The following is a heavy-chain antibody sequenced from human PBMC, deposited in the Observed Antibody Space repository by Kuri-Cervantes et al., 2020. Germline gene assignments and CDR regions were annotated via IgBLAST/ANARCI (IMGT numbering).Heavy chain of an antibody. Sequence: ESLKISCAVYGGSFGNYYWTWIRQPPGKGLEWIGEINQSGNTNYNPPLKSRVTISVDTSKNQFSLKMTSVTAADTAMYYCARPRNSRDHWFDPWGQGTLVTVSS. CDR1: GGSFGNYY. D-gene: IGHD2-21*01. CDR2: INQSGNT. CDR3: ARPRNSRDHWFDP. V-gene: IGHV4-34*01. J-gene: IGHJ5*02.